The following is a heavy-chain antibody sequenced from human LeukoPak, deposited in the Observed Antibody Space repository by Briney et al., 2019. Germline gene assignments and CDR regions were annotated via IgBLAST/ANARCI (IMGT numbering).Heavy chain of an antibody. Sequence: PGGSLRLSCAASGFTFDDYAMHWVRHAPGKGLEWVSGISWNSGSIGYADSVKGRFTISRDNAKNSLYLQMNSLRAEDTALYYCAISLGYSYGYDYYYDGMDVWGQGTTVTVSS. V-gene: IGHV3-9*01. CDR2: ISWNSGSI. J-gene: IGHJ6*02. CDR1: GFTFDDYA. D-gene: IGHD5-18*01. CDR3: AISLGYSYGYDYYYDGMDV.